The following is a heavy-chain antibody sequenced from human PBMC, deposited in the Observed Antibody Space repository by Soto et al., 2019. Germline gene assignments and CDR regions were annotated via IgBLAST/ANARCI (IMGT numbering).Heavy chain of an antibody. CDR3: AKDLGSGSYLSDAFDI. CDR1: GFTFSNYG. V-gene: IGHV3-30*18. Sequence: QGQLVESGGGVVQPGRSLRLSCAASGFTFSNYGMHWVRQAPGKGLEWVAVISYDGSNKYYADSVKGRFTISRDNSKNTLYLQMNSLRAEDTAVYYCAKDLGSGSYLSDAFDIWGQGTMVTVSS. J-gene: IGHJ3*02. D-gene: IGHD1-26*01. CDR2: ISYDGSNK.